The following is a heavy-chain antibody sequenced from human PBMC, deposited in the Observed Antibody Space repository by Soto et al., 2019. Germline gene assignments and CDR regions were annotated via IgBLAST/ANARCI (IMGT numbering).Heavy chain of an antibody. J-gene: IGHJ6*02. CDR1: GFRFDEYN. CDR2: ITWNGANT. D-gene: IGHD3-16*01. Sequence: GGSLRLCCAASGFRFDEYNMHWVRQAPGKGLEWLSLITWNGANTYYADSVKGRFTISRDGTTKSVSLQMTSLKREDTGLYYCARETLSYGSALDVWGQGTTVTVSS. V-gene: IGHV3-43*01. CDR3: ARETLSYGSALDV.